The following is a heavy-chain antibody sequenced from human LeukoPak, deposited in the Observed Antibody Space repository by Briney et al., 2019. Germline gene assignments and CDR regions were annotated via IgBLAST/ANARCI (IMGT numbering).Heavy chain of an antibody. D-gene: IGHD5/OR15-5a*01. CDR1: GFTFRSSA. V-gene: IGHV3-23*01. CDR2: MSPSGGT. J-gene: IGHJ4*02. CDR3: AKDSGFSVTYVDF. Sequence: GRSVRLSCAASGFTFRSSAMSSVRQAPGKGLEWVSTMSPSGGTYYADSVKGRFTISRDNSKNTLYLQMNSLRAEDTAIYYCAKDSGFSVTYVDFWGQGTLVTVSS.